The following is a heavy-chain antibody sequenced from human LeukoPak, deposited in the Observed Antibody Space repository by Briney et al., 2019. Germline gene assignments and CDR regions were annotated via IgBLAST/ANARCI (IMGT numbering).Heavy chain of an antibody. D-gene: IGHD6-13*01. Sequence: SVKVSCKASVGTFISYAISWVRQAPGQGLEGMGGIIPIFGTANYAQKFQGRVTITADESTSTAYMELSSLRSEDTAVYYCARDLVGYSSSWYRPNWFDPWGQGTLVTVSS. J-gene: IGHJ5*02. CDR2: IIPIFGTA. CDR1: VGTFISYA. CDR3: ARDLVGYSSSWYRPNWFDP. V-gene: IGHV1-69*01.